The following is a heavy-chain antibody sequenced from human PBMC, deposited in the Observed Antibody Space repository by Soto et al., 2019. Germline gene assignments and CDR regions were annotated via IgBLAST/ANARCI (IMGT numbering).Heavy chain of an antibody. D-gene: IGHD5-18*01. CDR1: GGSISSGDYY. V-gene: IGHV4-30-4*01. J-gene: IGHJ3*02. CDR3: ARDNLVGHSYGNQLHALDN. CDR2: IYHSGST. Sequence: SETLSLTCTVSGGSISSGDYYWSWIRQPPGKGLEWIGYIYHSGSTYYNPSLKSRVTISVDTSKNQFSLKLSSVTAADTAVYYCARDNLVGHSYGNQLHALDNWGQGTKVTVSS.